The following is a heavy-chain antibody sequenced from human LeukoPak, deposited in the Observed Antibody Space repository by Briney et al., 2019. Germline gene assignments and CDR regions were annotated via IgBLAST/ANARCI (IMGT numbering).Heavy chain of an antibody. Sequence: GGSLRLSCAASGFTFSSYGMHWVRQAPGKGLEWVAVIWYNGSNKYYADSVKGRFTISRDNSKNTLYLQMNSLRAEDTAVYYCARDLAVAGTYFDYWGQGTLVTVSS. J-gene: IGHJ4*02. CDR3: ARDLAVAGTYFDY. V-gene: IGHV3-33*01. CDR1: GFTFSSYG. D-gene: IGHD6-13*01. CDR2: IWYNGSNK.